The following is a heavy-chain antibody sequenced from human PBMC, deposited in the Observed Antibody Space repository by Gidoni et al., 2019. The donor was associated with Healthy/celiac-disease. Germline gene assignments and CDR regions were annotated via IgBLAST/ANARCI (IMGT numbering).Heavy chain of an antibody. J-gene: IGHJ4*02. CDR2: IRYDGSNK. V-gene: IGHV3-30*02. CDR1: GFTFSSYG. D-gene: IGHD5-12*01. CDR3: AKAFDYNYGY. Sequence: QVQLVESGVGVVQPGGSLILSCAASGFTFSSYGMHWVRQAPGKGLEWVAFIRYDGSNKYYADSVKGRFTISRDNSKNTLYLQMNSLRAEDTAVYYCAKAFDYNYGYWGQGTLVTVSS.